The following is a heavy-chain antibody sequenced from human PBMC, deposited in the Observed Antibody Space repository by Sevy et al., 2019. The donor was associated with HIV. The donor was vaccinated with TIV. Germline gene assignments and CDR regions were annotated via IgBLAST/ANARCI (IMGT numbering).Heavy chain of an antibody. CDR2: IPFDGNNK. CDR1: GFTFSGYT. Sequence: GGSLRLSCAASGFTFSGYTLHWVRQAPGKGLEWVAVIPFDGNNKYYVDSVKGRFTISRDNSKNTLYLQMNSLRPEDTAVYYCARGGWDIVVVPAAFDIWGQGTMVTVSS. J-gene: IGHJ3*02. D-gene: IGHD2-2*01. CDR3: ARGGWDIVVVPAAFDI. V-gene: IGHV3-30-3*01.